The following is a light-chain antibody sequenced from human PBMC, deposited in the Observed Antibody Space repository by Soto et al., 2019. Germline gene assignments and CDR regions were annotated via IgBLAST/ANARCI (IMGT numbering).Light chain of an antibody. CDR1: SSDVGGFDY. CDR3: SSYTSASALYV. Sequence: QSALTQPASVSGSPGQSITISCTGTSSDVGGFDYVAWYQQHLGQAPKLIIYDVTVRPSGVSNRFSDSKSGNTASLAISGLQTEDEAHYYCSSYTSASALYVFGTGTKVTVL. V-gene: IGLV2-14*03. J-gene: IGLJ1*01. CDR2: DVT.